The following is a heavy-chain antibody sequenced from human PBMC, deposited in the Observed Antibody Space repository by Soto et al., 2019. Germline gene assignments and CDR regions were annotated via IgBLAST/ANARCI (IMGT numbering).Heavy chain of an antibody. V-gene: IGHV4-59*12. CDR2: ISDSGTT. D-gene: IGHD2-2*03. CDR1: GGSIDSYY. CDR3: ARDRWMSRANWFDP. J-gene: IGHJ5*02. Sequence: QVELQQSGPGLVKASETLSLSCTVFGGSIDSYYWSWIRQAPGKGLEWIGHISDSGTTNYNPSLGSRVTFPVDTSRKLFSLKLSSVTAADTAVYFCARDRWMSRANWFDPWGPGTLVTVSS.